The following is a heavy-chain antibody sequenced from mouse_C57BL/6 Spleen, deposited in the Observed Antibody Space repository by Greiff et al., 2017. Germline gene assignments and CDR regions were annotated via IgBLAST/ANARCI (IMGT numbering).Heavy chain of an antibody. D-gene: IGHD1-1*01. V-gene: IGHV1-59*01. Sequence: QVQLQQPGAELVRPGTSVKLSCKASGYTFTSYWMHWVKQRPGQGLEWIGVIDPSDSYTNYNQKFKGKATLTVDTSSSTAYMQLSSLTSEDSAVYYWARGGGSSALYAMDYWGQGTAVTVSS. CDR2: IDPSDSYT. CDR1: GYTFTSYW. CDR3: ARGGGSSALYAMDY. J-gene: IGHJ4*01.